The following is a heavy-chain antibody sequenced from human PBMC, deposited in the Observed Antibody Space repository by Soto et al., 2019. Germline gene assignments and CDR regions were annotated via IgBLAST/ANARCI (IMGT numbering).Heavy chain of an antibody. CDR2: ISNDGGNK. J-gene: IGHJ5*02. CDR1: GLTFSLFA. Sequence: GGSLRLSCAASGLTFSLFAMHWLRQAPGGRLEWVAVISNDGGNKYYADSVKGRFTISRGNSRNTLYLQMNSLRAEDTAVYYCARGGTGATRTWFDPWGQGTLVAVSS. CDR3: ARGGTGATRTWFDP. V-gene: IGHV3-30-3*01. D-gene: IGHD1-7*01.